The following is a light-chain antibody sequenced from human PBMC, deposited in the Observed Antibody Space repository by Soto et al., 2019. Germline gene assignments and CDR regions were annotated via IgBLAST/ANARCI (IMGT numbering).Light chain of an antibody. V-gene: IGLV1-51*02. CDR1: SSNIGNNY. J-gene: IGLJ1*01. Sequence: QSVLTQPPSVSAAPGQKVTISCSGSSSNIGNNYVAWYQQFPGAAPKLLIYENNKRPSGIPDRFSGSKSGTSATLGITGLQTGDEADYYCETWDSSRSAGVFGTGTKVTVL. CDR3: ETWDSSRSAGV. CDR2: ENN.